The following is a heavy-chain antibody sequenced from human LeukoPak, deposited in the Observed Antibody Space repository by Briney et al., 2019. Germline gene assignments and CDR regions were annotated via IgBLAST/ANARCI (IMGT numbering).Heavy chain of an antibody. CDR2: INPSAGDT. CDR1: GYTFTNHY. Sequence: GASVKVSCKTSGYTFTNHYVHWVRQAPGQGLEWMGKINPSAGDTSYAQKFQGTVTLTRDTSTGTVYMELGSLRSEDTAVYYCARDSGGNSHWNYYSYYMGVWGKGTTVTVSS. D-gene: IGHD3-10*01. CDR3: ARDSGGNSHWNYYSYYMGV. J-gene: IGHJ6*03. V-gene: IGHV1-46*01.